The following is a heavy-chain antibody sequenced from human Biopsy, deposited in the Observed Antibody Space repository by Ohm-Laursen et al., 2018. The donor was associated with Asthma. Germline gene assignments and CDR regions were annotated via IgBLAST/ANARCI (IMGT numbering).Heavy chain of an antibody. CDR2: IYHSGPT. J-gene: IGHJ6*02. CDR3: AKIYDRLVLYGMDV. D-gene: IGHD6-19*01. CDR1: GGSTISSSW. Sequence: PSDTLSLTCTVSGGSTISSSWWSWVRQTPGKGLEWIGEIYHSGPTNYNPSLKSRVTISADKSKNQFSLKLTSVTAADTAVYYCAKIYDRLVLYGMDVWGQGTTVTVSS. V-gene: IGHV4-4*02.